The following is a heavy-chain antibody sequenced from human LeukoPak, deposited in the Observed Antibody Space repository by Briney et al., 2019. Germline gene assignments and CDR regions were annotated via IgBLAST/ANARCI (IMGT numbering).Heavy chain of an antibody. CDR1: GGSISSHY. J-gene: IGHJ6*03. Sequence: KPSETLSLTCTVSGGSISSHYWSWIRQPPGKGLEWTGYIYYSGSTNYNPSLRSRVTISVDTSKNQFSLKLSSVTAADTAVYYCARYARRYYMDVWGKGTTVTVSS. V-gene: IGHV4-59*11. CDR2: IYYSGST. CDR3: ARYARRYYMDV. D-gene: IGHD2-2*01.